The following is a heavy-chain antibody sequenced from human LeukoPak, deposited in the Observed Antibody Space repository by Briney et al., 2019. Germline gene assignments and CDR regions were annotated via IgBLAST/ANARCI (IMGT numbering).Heavy chain of an antibody. D-gene: IGHD3-16*01. CDR2: IYYSGST. V-gene: IGHV4-39*07. CDR3: ATRGGRGTFDY. CDR1: GGSISSSSYY. J-gene: IGHJ4*02. Sequence: PSETLSLTCTVSGGSISSSSYYWGWIRQPPGKGLKWIGSIYYSGSTYYNPSLKSRVTISVDTSKNQFSLKLSSVTAADTAVYYCATRGGRGTFDYWGQGTLVTVSS.